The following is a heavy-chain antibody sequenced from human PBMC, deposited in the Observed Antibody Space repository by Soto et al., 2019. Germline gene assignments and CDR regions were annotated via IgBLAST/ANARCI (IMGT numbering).Heavy chain of an antibody. CDR2: VSYDGSKK. CDR3: ARWVGGSMSDNSGKYDS. J-gene: IGHJ5*01. D-gene: IGHD3-22*01. CDR1: GFTFSRNG. V-gene: IGHV3-30*03. Sequence: QVQLVESGGGVVQPGTSLRLTCAGSGFTFSRNGMHWVRQAPGKGLEWVALVSYDGSKKYYVDSVKGRFTISRDNSENTRYRQMNSLRAEDTAVYYCARWVGGSMSDNSGKYDSWGQGTLVTVSS.